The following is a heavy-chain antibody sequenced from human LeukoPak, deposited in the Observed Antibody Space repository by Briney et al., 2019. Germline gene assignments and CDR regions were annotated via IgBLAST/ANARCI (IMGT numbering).Heavy chain of an antibody. Sequence: PSETLSLTCTVSGGSISSGGYYWSWIRQPPGKGLEWIGYIYHSGSTYYNPSLKSRVTISVDRSKNQFSLKLSSVTAADTAVYYRARDRGLDIVVVPAAQRVNWFDPWGQGTLVTVSS. CDR1: GGSISSGGYY. D-gene: IGHD2-2*03. CDR2: IYHSGST. CDR3: ARDRGLDIVVVPAAQRVNWFDP. V-gene: IGHV4-30-2*01. J-gene: IGHJ5*02.